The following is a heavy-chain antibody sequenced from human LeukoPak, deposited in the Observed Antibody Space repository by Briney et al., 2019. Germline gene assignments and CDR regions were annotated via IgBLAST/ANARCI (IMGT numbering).Heavy chain of an antibody. J-gene: IGHJ4*02. D-gene: IGHD3-10*01. CDR3: ARAPPRGSYYRGYFDY. V-gene: IGHV4-39*07. Sequence: SETLSLTCTVSGGSISSSSYYWGWIRQPPGKGLEWIGGIYYSGSTYYNPSLKSRVTISVDTSKNQFSLNLSSVTAADTAVYYCARAPPRGSYYRGYFDYWGQGTLVTVSS. CDR2: IYYSGST. CDR1: GGSISSSSYY.